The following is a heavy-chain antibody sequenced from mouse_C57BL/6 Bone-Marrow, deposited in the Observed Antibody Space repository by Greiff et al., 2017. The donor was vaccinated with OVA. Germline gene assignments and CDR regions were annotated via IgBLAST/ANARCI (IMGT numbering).Heavy chain of an antibody. CDR3: ARSKGDDYYAMDY. V-gene: IGHV1-55*01. Sequence: QVQLQQSGAELVKPGASVKMSCKASGYTFTSYWITWVKQRPGKGLEWIGDIYPGSGSTNYNETFKGKATLTVDTSYSTGYMQLSSLTSEDSAVYYCARSKGDDYYAMDYWGQGTSVTVSA. CDR2: IYPGSGST. D-gene: IGHD3-3*01. J-gene: IGHJ4*01. CDR1: GYTFTSYW.